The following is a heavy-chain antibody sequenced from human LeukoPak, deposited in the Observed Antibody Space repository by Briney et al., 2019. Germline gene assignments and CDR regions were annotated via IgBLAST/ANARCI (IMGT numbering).Heavy chain of an antibody. Sequence: GRSLRLSCAASGFTFDDYAMHWVRQAPGKGLEWVSGISWNSGSIGYADSVKGRFTISRDNAKNSLYLQMNSLRAEDTALYYCAKAQYSSSFFYWGQGTLVTVSS. D-gene: IGHD6-13*01. CDR1: GFTFDDYA. V-gene: IGHV3-9*01. CDR3: AKAQYSSSFFY. CDR2: ISWNSGSI. J-gene: IGHJ4*02.